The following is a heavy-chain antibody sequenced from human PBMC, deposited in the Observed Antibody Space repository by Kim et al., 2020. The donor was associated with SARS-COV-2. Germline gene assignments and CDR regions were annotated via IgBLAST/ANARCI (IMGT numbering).Heavy chain of an antibody. CDR2: ITPSGDSS. D-gene: IGHD2-21*01. V-gene: IGHV1-46*01. Sequence: ASVKVSCKASGYTFTSYFMHWVRQAPGQGLEWMGMITPSGDSSIYAHKFQGRVTITRKTSTNTLYMELSSLRSEDTAVFFCARGISPYYFDFWGQGTLVIVSS. J-gene: IGHJ4*02. CDR3: ARGISPYYFDF. CDR1: GYTFTSYF.